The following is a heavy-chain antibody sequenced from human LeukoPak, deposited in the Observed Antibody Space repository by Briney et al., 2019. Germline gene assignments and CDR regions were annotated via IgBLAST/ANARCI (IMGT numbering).Heavy chain of an antibody. CDR2: INHSGST. V-gene: IGHV4-34*01. J-gene: IGHJ4*02. CDR3: ARARDYYDSSGYYLYYFDY. D-gene: IGHD3-22*01. CDR1: GGSFSGYY. Sequence: KPSETLSLTCAVYGGSFSGYYWSWIRQPPGEGLEWIGEINHSGSTNYNPSLKSRVTISVDTSKNQFSLKLSSVTAADTAVYYCARARDYYDSSGYYLYYFDYWGQGTLVTVSS.